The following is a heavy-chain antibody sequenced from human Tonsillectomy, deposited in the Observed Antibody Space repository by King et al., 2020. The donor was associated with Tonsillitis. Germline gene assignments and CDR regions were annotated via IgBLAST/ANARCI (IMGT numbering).Heavy chain of an antibody. CDR2: IKQDGSEK. V-gene: IGHV3-7*01. J-gene: IGHJ6*02. CDR3: ARDRGLTVYYYYAMDV. Sequence: VQLVESGGALVQPGGSLRLSCAASGFSFSTYCMNWVRQAPGKGLEWVANIKQDGSEKYSVGSVKGRFTISRDNAKNSLYLQMNSLRAEDTAVYYCARDRGLTVYYYYAMDVWGQGTTVTVSS. CDR1: GFSFSTYC. D-gene: IGHD4-17*01.